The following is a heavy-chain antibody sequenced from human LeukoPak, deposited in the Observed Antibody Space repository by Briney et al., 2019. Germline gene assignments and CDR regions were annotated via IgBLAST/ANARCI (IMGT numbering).Heavy chain of an antibody. Sequence: PGESLRLSCAASGFTFSSYWMSWVRQAPGKGLEWVANIKQDGSEKYYVDSVKGRFTISRDNAKNSLYLQMNSLRAEDTAVYYCASQYLYYYGYYRGYFDYWGQGTLVTVSS. CDR1: GFTFSSYW. D-gene: IGHD3-10*01. V-gene: IGHV3-7*01. CDR2: IKQDGSEK. J-gene: IGHJ4*02. CDR3: ASQYLYYYGYYRGYFDY.